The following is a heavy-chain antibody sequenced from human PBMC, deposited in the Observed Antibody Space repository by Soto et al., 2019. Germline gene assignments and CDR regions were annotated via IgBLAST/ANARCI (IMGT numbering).Heavy chain of an antibody. CDR2: IYYSGST. J-gene: IGHJ4*02. Sequence: PSETLSLTCTVSGGSIISYYWSWIRQPPGKGLEWIGYIYYSGSTNYNPSLKSRVTISVDTSKNQFSLKLSSVTAADTAVYYCARLVTMVRGVIGFDYWGQGTLVTVS. CDR3: ARLVTMVRGVIGFDY. D-gene: IGHD3-10*01. CDR1: GGSIISYY. V-gene: IGHV4-59*08.